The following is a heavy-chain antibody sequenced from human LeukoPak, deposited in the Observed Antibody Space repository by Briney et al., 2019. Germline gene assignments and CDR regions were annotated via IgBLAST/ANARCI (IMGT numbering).Heavy chain of an antibody. V-gene: IGHV3-74*01. CDR2: INSDGGDT. D-gene: IGHD1-20*01. J-gene: IGHJ4*02. CDR3: ATFGFNWNLGY. Sequence: GGSLRLSCAASGFTFSSYNMNWVRQAPGKGLVWVSRINSDGGDTGYVDSVKGRFTISRDNAKNTVYLQMNSLRAEDTAVYYCATFGFNWNLGYWGQGTLVTVSS. CDR1: GFTFSSYN.